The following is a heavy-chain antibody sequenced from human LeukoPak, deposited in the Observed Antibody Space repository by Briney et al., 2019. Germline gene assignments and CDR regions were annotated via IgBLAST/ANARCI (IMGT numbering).Heavy chain of an antibody. CDR2: ISYSGRS. CDR3: ARDGTVATNWFDP. D-gene: IGHD5-12*01. Sequence: PSETLSLTCTVSGGSISSSSYYWGWIRQPPGKGLEWMGSISYSGRSYYNPSLKSRVTISIDTSKNQFSLRLNSVTAADTAVYYCARDGTVATNWFDPWGQGTLVTVSS. CDR1: GGSISSSSYY. V-gene: IGHV4-39*07. J-gene: IGHJ5*02.